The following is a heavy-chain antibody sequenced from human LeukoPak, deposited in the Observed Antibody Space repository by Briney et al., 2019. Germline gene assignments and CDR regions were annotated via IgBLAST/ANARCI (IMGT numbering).Heavy chain of an antibody. CDR1: GFTFSSCA. V-gene: IGHV3-23*01. J-gene: IGHJ4*02. D-gene: IGHD2-2*02. CDR3: AKVLGDIVVVPAAIREDY. Sequence: GGSLRLSCAASGFTFSSCAMSWVRQAPGKGLEWVSAISGSGGSTYYADSVKGRLTISRDNSKNTLYLQMNSLRAEDTAVYYCAKVLGDIVVVPAAIREDYWGQGTLVTVSS. CDR2: ISGSGGST.